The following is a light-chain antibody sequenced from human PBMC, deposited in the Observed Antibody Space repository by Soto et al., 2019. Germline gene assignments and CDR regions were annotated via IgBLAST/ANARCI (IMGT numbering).Light chain of an antibody. Sequence: DIQMTQSPSTLSASVGDSVTITCRASHSLLSWLAWYQQKPGKAPKLLIYKASTLESGVPSRFSGSGSGTEFTLTISSLQPDDFATYYCQEYNSYSEAFGQGTKVDIK. V-gene: IGKV1-5*03. CDR3: QEYNSYSEA. CDR2: KAS. J-gene: IGKJ1*01. CDR1: HSLLSW.